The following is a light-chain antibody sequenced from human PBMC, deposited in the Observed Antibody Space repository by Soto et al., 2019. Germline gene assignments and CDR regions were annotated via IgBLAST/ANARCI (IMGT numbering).Light chain of an antibody. Sequence: DIQMTQSPSTLSASLGDSVTISCRASQSISNWLAWYQQKPGKAPKLLIYDASSLESGVQSRFSGSGSGTEFTLTISSLQPEDFATYYCQKYNSFWTFGQGTKVDIK. V-gene: IGKV1-5*01. CDR2: DAS. J-gene: IGKJ1*01. CDR1: QSISNW. CDR3: QKYNSFWT.